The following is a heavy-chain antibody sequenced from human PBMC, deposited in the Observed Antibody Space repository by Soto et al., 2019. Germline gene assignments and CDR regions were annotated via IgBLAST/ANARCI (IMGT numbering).Heavy chain of an antibody. J-gene: IGHJ6*02. CDR2: ISPYSDET. D-gene: IGHD3-22*01. CDR3: ARGGYYDSSGSRNYHYYGMNV. V-gene: IGHV1-18*01. Sequence: QAQLVQSGAEVKKPGASVRVSCKTSGYRFSDYGISWVRQAPGQGLEWLGWISPYSDETKYAHIVQGRVYMSIDRYTRXAXMXXRSLRSDDTAVYFCARGGYYDSSGSRNYHYYGMNVWGQGTTVTVSS. CDR1: GYRFSDYG.